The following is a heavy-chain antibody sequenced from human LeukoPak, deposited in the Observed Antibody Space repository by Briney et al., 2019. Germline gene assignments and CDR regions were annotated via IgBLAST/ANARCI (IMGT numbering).Heavy chain of an antibody. D-gene: IGHD3-22*01. J-gene: IGHJ4*02. Sequence: SVKVSCKASGGTFSSYAISWVRQAPGQGLEWMGGIIPIFGTANYAQKFQGRVTITADVSTSTAYMELISLKSEDTAVYYCARGWDSSGQMPFLYWSQGTLVTVSS. CDR2: IIPIFGTA. V-gene: IGHV1-69*13. CDR1: GGTFSSYA. CDR3: ARGWDSSGQMPFLY.